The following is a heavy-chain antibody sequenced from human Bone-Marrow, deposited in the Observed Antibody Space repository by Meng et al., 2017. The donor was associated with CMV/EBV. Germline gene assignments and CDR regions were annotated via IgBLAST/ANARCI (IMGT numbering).Heavy chain of an antibody. Sequence: SGVRQAPGRGLEWGSAISGSGGRTYYADSVKGRFTIYRDNSKNTLYLQMNSMRAEDTAVYYCAKDVRKGYCSSTSCYYLVWYFDLWGRGTLVTVSS. D-gene: IGHD2-2*01. CDR3: AKDVRKGYCSSTSCYYLVWYFDL. CDR2: ISGSGGRT. V-gene: IGHV3-23*01. J-gene: IGHJ2*01.